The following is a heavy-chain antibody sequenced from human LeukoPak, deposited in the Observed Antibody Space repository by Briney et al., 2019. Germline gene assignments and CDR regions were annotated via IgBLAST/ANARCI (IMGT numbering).Heavy chain of an antibody. V-gene: IGHV1-2*02. D-gene: IGHD2-2*01. CDR2: INPYSGGT. Sequence: GASVKVSCKASGYTFTGYYMHWVRQAPGQGLEWMGWINPYSGGTNYAQTLQGRVSMTRDTSINTAYMELSRLRSDDTAFYYCARGGYCNSINCLQYYYYGMDVWGQGTTVTVSS. J-gene: IGHJ6*02. CDR3: ARGGYCNSINCLQYYYYGMDV. CDR1: GYTFTGYY.